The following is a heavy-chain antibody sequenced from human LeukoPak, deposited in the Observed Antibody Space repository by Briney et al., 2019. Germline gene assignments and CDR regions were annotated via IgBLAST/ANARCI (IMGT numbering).Heavy chain of an antibody. J-gene: IGHJ6*02. V-gene: IGHV1-46*01. Sequence: ASVKVSCKTSGYTFSTYYMHWVRQAPGQGLEWMGVIDPSGFRAITKYEQKFQGRLTVTRVTSTSTVYLELSSLTSDDTAVYYCARCKFCRSGYWLHGMDVWGQGTTVTVFS. D-gene: IGHD6-19*01. CDR2: IDPSGFRAIT. CDR3: ARCKFCRSGYWLHGMDV. CDR1: GYTFSTYY.